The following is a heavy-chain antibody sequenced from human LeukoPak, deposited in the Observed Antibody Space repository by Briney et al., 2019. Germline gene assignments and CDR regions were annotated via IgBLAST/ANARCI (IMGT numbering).Heavy chain of an antibody. CDR3: ARGREVAGTVTY. D-gene: IGHD6-19*01. J-gene: IGHJ4*02. CDR1: GYTFTSYD. Sequence: ASVTVSCKASGYTFTSYDITWVRQAPGQGLEWMGWINPDTGGANYAQKFRGRVTMTRDTSISTAYMELSRLTSDDTAVYYCARGREVAGTVTYWGQGTLITVSS. V-gene: IGHV1-2*02. CDR2: INPDTGGA.